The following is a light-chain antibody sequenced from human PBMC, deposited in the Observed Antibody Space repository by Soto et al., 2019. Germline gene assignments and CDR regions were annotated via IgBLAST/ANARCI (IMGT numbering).Light chain of an antibody. CDR3: QQYNSYLTWT. Sequence: DIQMTQSPSTLSASVGDRVTITFRANQFISTWVAWFQQKPGKAPRLLIHEASALESGVPSRFSGSGSGTEFTLSISSLQRDDFATYYCQQYNSYLTWTFGQGTKVDIK. J-gene: IGKJ1*01. CDR2: EAS. CDR1: QFISTW. V-gene: IGKV1-5*01.